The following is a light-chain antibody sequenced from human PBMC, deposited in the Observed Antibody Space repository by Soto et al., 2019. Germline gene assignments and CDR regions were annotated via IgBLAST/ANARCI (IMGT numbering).Light chain of an antibody. J-gene: IGKJ5*01. CDR1: QSVSSN. CDR3: QQYNTWTSIT. Sequence: EIVMTQSPATLSVSPGERATLSCRASQSVSSNLVWYQQKPGQAPRLLIYDTSTRDTGITARFSGSGSGTEFTLTISSLQSEDFAVYYCQQYNTWTSITFGQGTRLEIK. CDR2: DTS. V-gene: IGKV3-15*01.